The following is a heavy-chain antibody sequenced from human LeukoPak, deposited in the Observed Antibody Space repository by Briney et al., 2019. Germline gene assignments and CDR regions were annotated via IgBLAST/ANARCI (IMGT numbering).Heavy chain of an antibody. CDR3: ARARVYYGSGDPFDY. CDR1: GASINSDGYY. CDR2: IYYTGST. Sequence: SETLSLTCTVSGASINSDGYYWTWIRPHPGKGLEWIGYIYYTGSTYYNPSLKSRLSILIDTSKNQFSLRLSSVTAADTALYYCARARVYYGSGDPFDYWGQGTLVTVSS. D-gene: IGHD3-10*01. V-gene: IGHV4-31*03. J-gene: IGHJ4*02.